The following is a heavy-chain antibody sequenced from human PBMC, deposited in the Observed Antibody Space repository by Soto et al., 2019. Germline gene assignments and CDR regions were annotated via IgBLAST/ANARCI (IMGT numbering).Heavy chain of an antibody. V-gene: IGHV3-23*01. CDR2: IRHNGGST. CDR3: ARGAPYSYGLGDYFYMDV. CDR1: GFTFSSYV. Sequence: GGSLRLSCAASGFTFSSYVMSWVRQAPGKGLEWVSQIRHNGGSTYYADSVKGRVTISRDNSGNTLYLQMNSLSAEDTAIYYCARGAPYSYGLGDYFYMDVWGKGTTVTVSS. J-gene: IGHJ6*03. D-gene: IGHD5-18*01.